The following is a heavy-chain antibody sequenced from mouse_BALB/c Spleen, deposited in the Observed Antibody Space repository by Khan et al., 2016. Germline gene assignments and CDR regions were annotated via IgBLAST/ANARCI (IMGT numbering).Heavy chain of an antibody. CDR1: GYTFTDYS. D-gene: IGHD2-1*01. V-gene: IGHV9-2-1*01. CDR2: INTETGEP. CDR3: ANYGNYRRFAY. J-gene: IGHJ3*01. Sequence: QIQLVQSGPELKKPGETVKISCKASGYTFTDYSMHWVKQAPGKGLKWMGWINTETGEPTYADDFKGRFAFSLETSASTAYLQINNLKNEDTATYFCANYGNYRRFAYWGQGTLVTVSA.